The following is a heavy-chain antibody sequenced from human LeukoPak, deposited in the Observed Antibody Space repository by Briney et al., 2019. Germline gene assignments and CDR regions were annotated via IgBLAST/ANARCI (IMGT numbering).Heavy chain of an antibody. V-gene: IGHV3-30*02. CDR1: GFTFSSYG. D-gene: IGHD3-10*01. CDR3: AKSADRYYGSGPLDY. J-gene: IGHJ4*02. CDR2: IRYDGSNK. Sequence: GGSLRLSCAASGFTFSSYGMHWVRQAPGKGLEWVAFIRYDGSNKYYADSVKGRFTISKDNSKNTLYLQMNSLRAEDTAVYYCAKSADRYYGSGPLDYWGQGTLVTVSS.